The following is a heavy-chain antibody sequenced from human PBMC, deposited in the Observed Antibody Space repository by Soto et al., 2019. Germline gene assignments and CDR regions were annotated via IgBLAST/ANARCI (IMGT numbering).Heavy chain of an antibody. CDR1: VGTCGSDA. CDR3: ASNIVVVPAAPGCFDP. V-gene: IGHV1-69*01. CDR2: IITIFGTA. Sequence: SVKVSCQASVGTCGSDAISSVRQAPVQGVEWMGGIITIFGTANYAKKFQSRVTITADESTSTAYRDLSSLRSDDTAVHYRASNIVVVPAAPGCFDPWGQGILVTVSS. D-gene: IGHD2-2*01. J-gene: IGHJ5*02.